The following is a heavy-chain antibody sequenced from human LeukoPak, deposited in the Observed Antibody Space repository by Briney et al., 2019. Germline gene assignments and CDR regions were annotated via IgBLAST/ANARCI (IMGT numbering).Heavy chain of an antibody. CDR1: GFXFSTYA. J-gene: IGHJ4*02. Sequence: GGSLRLSCAASGFXFSTYAMPWVRQAPEKGLQWDSTISTSGRATYYADSVEGRFTISRDNSKNTLYLQMNSLRADDTAVYYCAKARGSSVYEQFDYWGQGTQVTVSP. V-gene: IGHV3-23*01. CDR2: ISTSGRAT. D-gene: IGHD5/OR15-5a*01. CDR3: AKARGSSVYEQFDY.